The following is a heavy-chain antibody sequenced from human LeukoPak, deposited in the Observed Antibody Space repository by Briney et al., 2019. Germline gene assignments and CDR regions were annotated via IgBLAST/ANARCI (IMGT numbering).Heavy chain of an antibody. CDR3: ARESYCSSTSCYIFVFDY. J-gene: IGHJ4*02. CDR1: GRSISSYY. V-gene: IGHV4-4*07. Sequence: SETLSLTCTVSGRSISSYYWSWIRQPAGKGLDWIGRIYTSGSTNYNPSFKSRVTMSVDTSKNQFSLKLSSVTAADTAVYYCARESYCSSTSCYIFVFDYWGQGTLVTVSS. CDR2: IYTSGST. D-gene: IGHD2-2*02.